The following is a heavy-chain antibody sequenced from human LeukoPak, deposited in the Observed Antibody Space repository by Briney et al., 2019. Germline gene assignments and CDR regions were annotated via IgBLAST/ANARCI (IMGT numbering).Heavy chain of an antibody. CDR3: ARVNSGYELDL. CDR2: ISSSSSTI. Sequence: GGSLRLSCAVSRFTSSSYSMNCVRQAPGKGREGVSNISSSSSTIYEADSMKGRFTISRDNAKNSLYLQMSSLGDEATAVYYCARVNSGYELDLWGQGSLVTVSS. D-gene: IGHD5-12*01. J-gene: IGHJ5*02. CDR1: RFTSSSYS. V-gene: IGHV3-48*02.